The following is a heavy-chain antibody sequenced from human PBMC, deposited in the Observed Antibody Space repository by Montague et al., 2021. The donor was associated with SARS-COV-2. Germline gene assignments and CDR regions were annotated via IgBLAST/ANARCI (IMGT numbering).Heavy chain of an antibody. D-gene: IGHD3-9*01. V-gene: IGHV3-33*08. CDR2: IWYDGSNK. CDR1: GFTFSSYG. Sequence: SLRLSCAASGFTFSSYGMQLVRQAPGKGLEWVAVIWYDGSNKYYSDSXXGRFTISRDNSKNTLYLQMNSLRAEDTAVYYCARDDYDILTGYYSNDYWGQGTLVTVSS. CDR3: ARDDYDILTGYYSNDY. J-gene: IGHJ4*02.